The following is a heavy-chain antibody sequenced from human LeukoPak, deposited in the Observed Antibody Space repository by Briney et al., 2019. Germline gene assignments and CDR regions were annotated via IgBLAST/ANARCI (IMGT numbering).Heavy chain of an antibody. Sequence: GASVKVSCKASGYIFTAYYIHWVRQAPGQGLEWMGIINPSGGSTSYAQKFQGRVTMTRDTSTSTVYMELSSLRSEDTAVYYCARFWPYYYYGMDVWGQGTTVTVSS. CDR3: ARFWPYYYYGMDV. J-gene: IGHJ6*02. CDR1: GYIFTAYY. V-gene: IGHV1-46*01. CDR2: INPSGGST.